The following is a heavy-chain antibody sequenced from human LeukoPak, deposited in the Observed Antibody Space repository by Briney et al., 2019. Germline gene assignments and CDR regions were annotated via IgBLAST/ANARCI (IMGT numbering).Heavy chain of an antibody. D-gene: IGHD6-19*01. CDR3: AKRREGVAASFDY. CDR1: GFTFSSDA. Sequence: GGSLRLSCAASGFTFSSDAMSWVRQAPGKGLEWVSGLTGSGDSTYYADSVKGRFTISRDNSKNTVYLQMNSLRVEDTAVYYCAKRREGVAASFDYWGQGTLVTVSS. V-gene: IGHV3-23*01. CDR2: LTGSGDST. J-gene: IGHJ4*02.